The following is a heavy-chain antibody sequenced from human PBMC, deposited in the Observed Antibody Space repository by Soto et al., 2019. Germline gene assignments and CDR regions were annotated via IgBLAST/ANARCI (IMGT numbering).Heavy chain of an antibody. J-gene: IGHJ4*02. V-gene: IGHV3-11*06. CDR2: ISSSSSIYT. D-gene: IGHD1-1*01. Sequence: LRLSCVASGFTFSDYYMSWIRQAPGKGLKWVSFISSSSSIYTAYADSVKGRFTITRDNAKNSLYLQMTGLRAEDTAVYYCARASRNLDYWGQGTLVTVSS. CDR1: GFTFSDYY. CDR3: ARASRNLDY.